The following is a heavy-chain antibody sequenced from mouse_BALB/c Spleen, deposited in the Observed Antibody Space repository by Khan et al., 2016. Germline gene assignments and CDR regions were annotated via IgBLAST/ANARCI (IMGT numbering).Heavy chain of an antibody. D-gene: IGHD3-1*01. CDR2: IRSKSYNYAT. V-gene: IGHV10-1*02. Sequence: EVQLVESGGGLVQPKGSLKLSCAASGFTFNTYAMNWVRQAPGKGLEWVARIRSKSYNYATYYADSVKDRFTISRDDSQCMLYLQMNNLKTEDTAMYYCGRGFSSGYYGFPCFAYWGQGTLVTVSP. CDR1: GFTFNTYA. CDR3: GRGFSSGYYGFPCFAY. J-gene: IGHJ3*01.